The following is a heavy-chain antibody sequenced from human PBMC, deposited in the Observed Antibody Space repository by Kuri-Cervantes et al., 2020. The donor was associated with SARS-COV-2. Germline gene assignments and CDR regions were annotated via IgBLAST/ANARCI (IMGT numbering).Heavy chain of an antibody. CDR1: GFNFGRTD. V-gene: IGHV3-30*18. D-gene: IGHD2-21*01. CDR2: IPHDGKNK. CDR3: AKDRVGVQDF. J-gene: IGHJ4*02. Sequence: GESLKISCAASGFNFGRTDMHWVRQAPGKGLEWVAVIPHDGKNKKCIASGKGRFTISRDNSQNTLYLHMKSLRSEDTAMYYCAKDRVGVQDFWGQGTLVTVSS.